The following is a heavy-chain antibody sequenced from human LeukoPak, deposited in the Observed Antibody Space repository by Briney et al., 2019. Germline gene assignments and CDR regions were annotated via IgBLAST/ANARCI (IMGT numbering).Heavy chain of an antibody. V-gene: IGHV4-34*01. J-gene: IGHJ4*02. CDR3: ARVVSGSYRLDY. Sequence: SETLSLTCAVYGGSFTGYYWSWIRQPPGKWLEWIGEINHSGSTNYNPSLKSRVTISVDTSKNQFSLKLSSVTAADTAVYYCARVVSGSYRLDYWGQGTLVTVSS. CDR2: INHSGST. D-gene: IGHD1-26*01. CDR1: GGSFTGYY.